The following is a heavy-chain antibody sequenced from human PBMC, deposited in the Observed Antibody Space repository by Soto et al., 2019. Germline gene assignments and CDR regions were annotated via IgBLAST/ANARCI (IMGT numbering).Heavy chain of an antibody. CDR1: GFTFTRYS. Sequence: EVQLVESGGGLVKPGGSLRLSCAASGFTFTRYSMNWVRQAPGKGLEWVSPISSTTNYIYYGDSMKGRFTISRDNAKNSLYPEMNSLRAEDTAVYYCARESEDLTSNFDYWGQGTLVTVSS. J-gene: IGHJ4*02. V-gene: IGHV3-21*06. CDR3: ARESEDLTSNFDY. CDR2: ISSTTNYI.